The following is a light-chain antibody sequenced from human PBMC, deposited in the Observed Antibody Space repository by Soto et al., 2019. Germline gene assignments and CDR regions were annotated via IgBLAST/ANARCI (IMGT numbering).Light chain of an antibody. Sequence: DIQMTQSPSTLSASVGDRVTITCRASQSISSWLAWYQQKPGKAPKLLIYDASSLESGVPSRFSGSGSGTEFTLTISRLQPDDFATYYCQQYNSYPITFGQGTRLEI. J-gene: IGKJ5*01. CDR2: DAS. CDR3: QQYNSYPIT. CDR1: QSISSW. V-gene: IGKV1-5*01.